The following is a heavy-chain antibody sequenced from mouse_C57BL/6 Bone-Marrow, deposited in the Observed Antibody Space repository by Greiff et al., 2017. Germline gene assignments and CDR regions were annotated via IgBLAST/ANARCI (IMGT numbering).Heavy chain of an antibody. Sequence: EVKLVESGAELVRPGASVKLSCTASGFNIKDDYMHWVKQRPEPGLEWIGWIDPENGDTEYTSKFQGKATITADTSSNTAYLQLSSLTSEDTAVDDCTTWGLPNYVDYWGQGTTLTVSS. D-gene: IGHD2-13*01. CDR1: GFNIKDDY. CDR2: IDPENGDT. J-gene: IGHJ2*01. CDR3: TTWGLPNYVDY. V-gene: IGHV14-4*01.